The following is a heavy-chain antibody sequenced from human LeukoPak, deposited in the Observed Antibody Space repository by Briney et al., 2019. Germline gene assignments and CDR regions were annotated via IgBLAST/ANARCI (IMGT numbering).Heavy chain of an antibody. CDR1: GFTFSNYA. CDR2: ISGSST. V-gene: IGHV3-23*01. D-gene: IGHD6-13*01. CDR3: AKGVSSLTFSFDY. Sequence: GGSLRLSCAASGFTFSNYAMSWVRQAPGKGVEWVSSISGSSTYYADSVKGRFTISRDNSKNTLYLQMNSLRAEDTAIYYCAKGVSSLTFSFDYWGQGTLVTVSS. J-gene: IGHJ4*02.